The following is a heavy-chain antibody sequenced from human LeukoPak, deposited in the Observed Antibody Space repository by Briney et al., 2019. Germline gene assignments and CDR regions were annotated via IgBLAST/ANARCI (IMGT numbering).Heavy chain of an antibody. D-gene: IGHD1-26*01. V-gene: IGHV3-30*18. CDR1: GFSFSTFA. J-gene: IGHJ4*02. CDR2: VSSDGRNT. CDR3: AKGSGSYDYFDS. Sequence: LAGRSLRLSCAASGFSFSTFALDWVRQAPGKGLEWVAGVSSDGRNTFYEDSVKGRFSISRDNSNNTLYLQLNSLRVEDTAVYYCAKGSGSYDYFDSWGQGALVSVS.